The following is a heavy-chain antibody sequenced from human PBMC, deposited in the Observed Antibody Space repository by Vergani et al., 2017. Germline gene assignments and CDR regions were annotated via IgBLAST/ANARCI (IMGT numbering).Heavy chain of an antibody. Sequence: EVQLLESGGGLVQPGGSLRLSSAASGFTFSSYAMSWVRQAPGKGLEWVSAISGSGGSTYYADSVKGRFTIPRDNSKNTLYLQMNSLRAEDTAVYYCAKGSSFYCTNGVCYYDYWGQGTLVTVSS. J-gene: IGHJ4*02. CDR2: ISGSGGST. V-gene: IGHV3-23*01. CDR1: GFTFSSYA. D-gene: IGHD2-8*01. CDR3: AKGSSFYCTNGVCYYDY.